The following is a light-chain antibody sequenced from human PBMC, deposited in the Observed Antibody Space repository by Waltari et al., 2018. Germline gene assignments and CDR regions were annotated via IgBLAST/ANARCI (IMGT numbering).Light chain of an antibody. V-gene: IGKV1-33*01. CDR3: QEYSSFPPGFS. CDR2: DAS. CDR1: RDIDNY. J-gene: IGKJ3*01. Sequence: DVQMTQSPSSLSASVGDRVTITCRVSRDIDNYLNWYQQKPGEDPKLLIYDASNLQTGVTSRFSGSGSGTEFIFTISSLQPEDLATYYCQEYSSFPPGFSFGPGT.